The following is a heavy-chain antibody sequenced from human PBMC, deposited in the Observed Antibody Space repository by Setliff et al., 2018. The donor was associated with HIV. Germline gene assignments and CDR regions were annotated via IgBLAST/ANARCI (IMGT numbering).Heavy chain of an antibody. CDR2: INHSGST. CDR3: ARSGSSSPYYFDY. D-gene: IGHD6-6*01. CDR1: GGSFSGYY. Sequence: SETLSLTCAVYGGSFSGYYWSWIRQPPGKGLEWIGEINHSGSTNYNPSLKSRVTISVDTSKNQFSLKLSSVTAADTAVYYCARSGSSSPYYFDYWGQGTLVTVS. V-gene: IGHV4-34*01. J-gene: IGHJ4*02.